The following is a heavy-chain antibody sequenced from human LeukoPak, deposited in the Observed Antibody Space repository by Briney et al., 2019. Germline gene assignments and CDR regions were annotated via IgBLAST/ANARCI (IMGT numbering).Heavy chain of an antibody. CDR3: ARGDLGYCSGGSCYSYDSSGYPVDY. V-gene: IGHV1-8*01. D-gene: IGHD2-15*01. CDR1: GYTFTSYD. J-gene: IGHJ4*02. Sequence: ASVKVSCKASGYTFTSYDINWVRQATGQGLEWMGWMNPNSGNTGYAQKFQGRVTMTRNTSISTAYMELSSLRSEDTAVYYCARGDLGYCSGGSCYSYDSSGYPVDYWGQGTLVTVSS. CDR2: MNPNSGNT.